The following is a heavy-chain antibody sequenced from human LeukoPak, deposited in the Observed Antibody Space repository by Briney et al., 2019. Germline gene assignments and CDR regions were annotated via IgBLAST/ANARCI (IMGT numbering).Heavy chain of an antibody. CDR1: GFTFSSYA. D-gene: IGHD6-19*01. V-gene: IGHV3-23*01. CDR2: ISGSGGST. J-gene: IGHJ4*02. Sequence: GGSLRLSCAASGFTFSSYAMSWVRQAPGKGLEWVSAISGSGGSTYYADSVKGRFTISRDNSKNTLYLQMNSLRAEDTAVYYCAKDDFASVAGSNIFDYWGQGTLVTVSS. CDR3: AKDDFASVAGSNIFDY.